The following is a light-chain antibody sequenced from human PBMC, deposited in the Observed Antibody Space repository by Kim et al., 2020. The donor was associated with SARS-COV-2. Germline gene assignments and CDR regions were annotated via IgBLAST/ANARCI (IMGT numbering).Light chain of an antibody. Sequence: DIQMTQSPSSLSASVGDRVTVTCRASQSISNYLNWYQQKPGKAPNLVIYAASTLQSGVPSRFTGSGSGTDFTLTISTLQPEDFATYYCQQSYSTLRTFGQGTKVDIK. CDR3: QQSYSTLRT. V-gene: IGKV1-39*01. CDR1: QSISNY. J-gene: IGKJ1*01. CDR2: AAS.